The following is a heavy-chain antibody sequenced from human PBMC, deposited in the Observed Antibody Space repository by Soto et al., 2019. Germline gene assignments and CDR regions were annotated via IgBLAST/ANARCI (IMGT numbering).Heavy chain of an antibody. V-gene: IGHV1-69*02. CDR3: ARVTSSGVGTRKYYFDY. J-gene: IGHJ4*02. CDR2: IIPILGIA. D-gene: IGHD1-7*01. Sequence: GASVKVSCKASGGTFSSYTISWVRQAPGQGLEWMGRIIPILGIANYAQKFQGRVTITADKSTSTAYMELSSLRSEDTAVYYCARVTSSGVGTRKYYFDYWGQGTLVTVS. CDR1: GGTFSSYT.